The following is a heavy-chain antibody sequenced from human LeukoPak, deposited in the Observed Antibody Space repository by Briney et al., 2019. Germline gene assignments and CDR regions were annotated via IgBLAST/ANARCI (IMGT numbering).Heavy chain of an antibody. CDR3: VQYYYDSSGYPGLLNAFDI. D-gene: IGHD3-22*01. Sequence: GGSLRLSCAASGFTFSSYWMHWVGQAPGKGLVWVSRINSDGSSTSYADSVKGRFTISRDNAKNTLYLQMNSLRAEDTAVYYCVQYYYDSSGYPGLLNAFDIWGQGTMVTVSS. V-gene: IGHV3-74*01. CDR2: INSDGSST. J-gene: IGHJ3*02. CDR1: GFTFSSYW.